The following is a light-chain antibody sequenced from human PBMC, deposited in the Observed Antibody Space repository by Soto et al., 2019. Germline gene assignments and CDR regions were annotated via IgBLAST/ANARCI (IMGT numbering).Light chain of an antibody. CDR2: GAS. CDR3: QQYVNWPRT. J-gene: IGKJ1*01. Sequence: ETVMTQSPATLSVSPGERATLSCRASQSVTSNLAWYQQKPGQTPRLLIYGASTRATGIPARFSGSGSGKEFTLTISSLQSEDFAIYYCQQYVNWPRTFGQGTKVEIK. CDR1: QSVTSN. V-gene: IGKV3-15*01.